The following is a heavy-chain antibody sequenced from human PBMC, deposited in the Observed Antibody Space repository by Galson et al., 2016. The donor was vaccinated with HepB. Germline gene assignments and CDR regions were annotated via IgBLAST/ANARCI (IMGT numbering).Heavy chain of an antibody. CDR1: GFTFITYA. CDR3: AKGYGLWDY. CDR2: ISGGGGST. V-gene: IGHV3-23*01. Sequence: SLRLSCAAFGFTFITYAMSWVRQAPGKGLEWVSTISGGGGSTYYADSVKGRFTISRDNSKNTLYLQMNSLRAEDTAVYYCAKGYGLWDYWGQGTLVTVSS. D-gene: IGHD5-18*01. J-gene: IGHJ4*02.